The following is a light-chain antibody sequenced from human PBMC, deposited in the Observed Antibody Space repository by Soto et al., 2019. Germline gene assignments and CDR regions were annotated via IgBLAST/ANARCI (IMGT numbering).Light chain of an antibody. V-gene: IGKV3-11*01. CDR2: DAS. J-gene: IGKJ4*01. CDR1: QSIRTY. CDR3: QQRANWPLT. Sequence: DIALTQSPATLSLSAGDRATITCRASQSIRTYLAWYQQKPGQAPRLLIYDASNRATGIPARFSGSLSGIDLTLTISSLESEDFAVYYCQQRANWPLTFGGGTKVDNK.